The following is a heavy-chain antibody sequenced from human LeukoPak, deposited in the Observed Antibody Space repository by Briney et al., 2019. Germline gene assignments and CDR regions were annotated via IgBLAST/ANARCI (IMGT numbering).Heavy chain of an antibody. CDR1: GFTFSSHG. CDR2: LRFDGSNE. V-gene: IGHV3-30*02. D-gene: IGHD3-10*01. Sequence: GGSLRLSCAASGFTFSSHGMHWVRQAPGKGLEWVAFLRFDGSNEDYADSVKGRFNITRDNSKNTLYLQMNSLRTEDTAVYYCAKDLRVIYASGSFYYRYMDVWGKGTTVIISS. CDR3: AKDLRVIYASGSFYYRYMDV. J-gene: IGHJ6*03.